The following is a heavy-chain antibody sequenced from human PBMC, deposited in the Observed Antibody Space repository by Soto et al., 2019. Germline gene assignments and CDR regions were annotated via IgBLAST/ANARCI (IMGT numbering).Heavy chain of an antibody. V-gene: IGHV4-59*01. D-gene: IGHD2-2*01. CDR3: AALGAGEAIFDP. CDR2: IYYSGST. J-gene: IGHJ5*02. Sequence: SETLSLTCTVSGGSISSYYWSWIRQPPGKGLEWIGYIYYSGSTNYNPSLKSRVTISVDTSKNQFSLKLSSVTAADPAVYYCAALGAGEAIFDPWGQGTLVTVSS. CDR1: GGSISSYY.